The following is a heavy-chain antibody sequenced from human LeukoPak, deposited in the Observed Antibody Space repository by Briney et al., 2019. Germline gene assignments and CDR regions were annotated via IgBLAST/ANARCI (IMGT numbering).Heavy chain of an antibody. CDR2: IKQDGSEK. J-gene: IGHJ4*02. D-gene: IGHD6-13*01. Sequence: GGSLRLPCSASGVPRSSYWRSWLRQAQGKGQEWVANIKQDGSEKYYVDSVKGRFTISRDNAKNSLYLQMNSLRAEDTAVYYCTRIAAAGFDCWGQGTLVTVSS. CDR3: TRIAAAGFDC. V-gene: IGHV3-7*01. CDR1: GVPRSSYW.